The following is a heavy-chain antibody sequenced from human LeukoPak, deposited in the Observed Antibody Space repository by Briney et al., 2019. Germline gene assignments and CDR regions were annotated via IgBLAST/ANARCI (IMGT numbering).Heavy chain of an antibody. CDR1: GFTFSSYG. Sequence: GGSLRLSCAASGFTFSSYGMHWVRQAPGKGLEWVAVISYDGSNKYYADSVKGRFTISRDNSKNTLYLQMNSLRAEDTAVYYCAKGEFGVVTANFDYWGQGTLVTASS. CDR2: ISYDGSNK. V-gene: IGHV3-30*18. D-gene: IGHD2-21*02. CDR3: AKGEFGVVTANFDY. J-gene: IGHJ4*02.